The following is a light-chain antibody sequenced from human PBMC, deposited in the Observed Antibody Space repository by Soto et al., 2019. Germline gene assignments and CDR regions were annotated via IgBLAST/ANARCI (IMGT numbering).Light chain of an antibody. V-gene: IGKV1D-12*01. CDR3: QQANSFPLT. CDR1: KGIRSW. J-gene: IGKJ5*01. CDR2: AAS. Sequence: DIQMTQSPSSVSASVGDRVTITFRASKGIRSWLAWYPQKXGKAPKXXIYAASSLQSGVPSVFSGSGSGTDFTLTISSLQPEDFATDYCQQANSFPLTFGQGTRLEIK.